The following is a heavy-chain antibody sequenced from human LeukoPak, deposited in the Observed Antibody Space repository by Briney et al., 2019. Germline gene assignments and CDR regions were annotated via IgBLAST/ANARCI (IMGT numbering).Heavy chain of an antibody. CDR2: INPNSGGT. V-gene: IGHV1-2*02. D-gene: IGHD2-15*01. CDR1: GDTFTSYG. CDR3: ARVEVVAATREYFDY. J-gene: IGHJ4*02. Sequence: ASVKVSCKASGDTFTSYGISWVRQAPGQGLEWMGWINPNSGGTNYAQKFQGRVTMTRDTSISTAYMELSRLRSDDTAVYYCARVEVVAATREYFDYWGQGTLVTVSS.